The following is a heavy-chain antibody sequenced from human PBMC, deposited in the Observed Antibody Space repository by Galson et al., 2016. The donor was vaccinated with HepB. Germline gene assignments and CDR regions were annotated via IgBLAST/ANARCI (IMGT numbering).Heavy chain of an antibody. V-gene: IGHV3-33*01. CDR1: GFNFRDFG. J-gene: IGHJ5*02. Sequence: SCAASGFNFRDFGMHWIRQTPGKGLERAAFVWYDGTNEDYKDSVRGRFTIPRDNSKNTLYLQMNRLRAEDTAVYFGAGNYYGSGAYTIDPWGQGTLVTVSS. D-gene: IGHD3-10*01. CDR3: AGNYYGSGAYTIDP. CDR2: VWYDGTNE.